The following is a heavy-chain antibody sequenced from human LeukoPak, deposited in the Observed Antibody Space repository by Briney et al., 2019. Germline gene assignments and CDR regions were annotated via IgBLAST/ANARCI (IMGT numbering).Heavy chain of an antibody. J-gene: IGHJ6*02. D-gene: IGHD6-19*01. CDR3: ARDDSGRSSGYFEFYHGMDV. CDR2: IYNSGST. V-gene: IGHV4-61*01. Sequence: SETLSLTCTVSGGSVSSGSYYWSWIRQPPGKGLEWIGYIYNSGSTNYNPSLKSRITMSVDTSKNQFSLKLSSVTAADTSVYYCARDDSGRSSGYFEFYHGMDVWGQGTTVTVSS. CDR1: GGSVSSGSYY.